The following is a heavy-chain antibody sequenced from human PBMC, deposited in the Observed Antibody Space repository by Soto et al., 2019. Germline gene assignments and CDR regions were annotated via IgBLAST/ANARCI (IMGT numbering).Heavy chain of an antibody. CDR1: GDSVSSDITS. CDR2: TYYRSKWFH. V-gene: IGHV6-1*01. Sequence: QGQLQQSGPGLVKPSQTLSLTCAISGDSVSSDITSWNWIRQSPSRGLEWLGRTYYRSKWFHDYAVSVNSRITINPDTSKNQLSLELNSMTPDDTAVYYCARGNALDVWGQGTVVTVSS. J-gene: IGHJ3*01. D-gene: IGHD1-1*01. CDR3: ARGNALDV.